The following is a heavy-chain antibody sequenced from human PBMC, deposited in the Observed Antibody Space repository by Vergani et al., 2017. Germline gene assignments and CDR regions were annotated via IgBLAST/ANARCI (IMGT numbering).Heavy chain of an antibody. CDR3: ARDRVGATGFDY. D-gene: IGHD1-26*01. Sequence: QVQLQESCPGLVKPSETLSLTCTVSGGSISSYYWSWIRQPPGKRLEWIGHIYHSRSTNYNPSLKRRVTISVDTSKNQFSLKLSAVTAADTAMYYCARDRVGATGFDYWGQGTLVTVSS. V-gene: IGHV4-59*01. J-gene: IGHJ4*02. CDR1: GGSISSYY. CDR2: IYHSRST.